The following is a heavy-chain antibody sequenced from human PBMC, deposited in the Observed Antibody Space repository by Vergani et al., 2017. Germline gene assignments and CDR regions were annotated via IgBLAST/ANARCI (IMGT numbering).Heavy chain of an antibody. CDR1: GFIFSDHY. CDR3: ARDRVDIVATTTYYSYYYGMDV. J-gene: IGHJ6*02. D-gene: IGHD5-12*01. CDR2: IRNKDNAYTT. Sequence: EVQVVESGGGLVQPGGSLRLSCAASGFIFSDHYMDWVRQAPGKGLEWVGRIRNKDNAYTTQYAASVKGRFTISRHNSKNTLYLQMTSLRAEDTAVYYCARDRVDIVATTTYYSYYYGMDVWGQGTTVTVSS. V-gene: IGHV3-72*01.